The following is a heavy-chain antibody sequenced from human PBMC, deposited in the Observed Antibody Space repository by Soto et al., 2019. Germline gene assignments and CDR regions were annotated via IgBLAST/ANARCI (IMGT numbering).Heavy chain of an antibody. Sequence: VKVSCKASGYTFTSYDINWVRQATGQGLEWMGWMNPNSGNTGYAQKFQGRVTMTRNTSISTAYMELSSLRSEDTAVYYCARGDEGYYDFWSGYSAPNWFDPWGQGTLVTVSS. CDR2: MNPNSGNT. CDR3: ARGDEGYYDFWSGYSAPNWFDP. CDR1: GYTFTSYD. J-gene: IGHJ5*02. D-gene: IGHD3-3*01. V-gene: IGHV1-8*01.